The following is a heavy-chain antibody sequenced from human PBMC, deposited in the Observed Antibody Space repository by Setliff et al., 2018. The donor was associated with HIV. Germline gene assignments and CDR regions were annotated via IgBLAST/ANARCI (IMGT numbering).Heavy chain of an antibody. CDR3: ARVPNQELYFYGMDV. CDR1: GGTFSKYA. V-gene: IGHV1-69*05. J-gene: IGHJ6*02. D-gene: IGHD1-7*01. Sequence: GASVKVSCKASGGTFSKYAISWVRQAPGQGLEWMGGIIPIFGSINYAQKFQGRVTITTDESTSTAYMELSSLRSEDTAVYYCARVPNQELYFYGMDVWGQGTTVTVSS. CDR2: IIPIFGSI.